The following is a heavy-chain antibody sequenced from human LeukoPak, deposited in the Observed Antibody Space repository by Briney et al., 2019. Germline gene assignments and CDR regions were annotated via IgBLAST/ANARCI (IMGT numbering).Heavy chain of an antibody. D-gene: IGHD1-26*01. CDR3: ARNSGSYYTVYAFDI. CDR2: ISSSSGTI. Sequence: SGGPLRLSCAASGFTLSSYSMNWVRQAPGKGLEWVSYISSSSGTIYYADSVKGRFTISRDNAKNSLYLQMNSLRAEDTAVYYCARNSGSYYTVYAFDIWGQGTMVTVSS. CDR1: GFTLSSYS. J-gene: IGHJ3*02. V-gene: IGHV3-48*01.